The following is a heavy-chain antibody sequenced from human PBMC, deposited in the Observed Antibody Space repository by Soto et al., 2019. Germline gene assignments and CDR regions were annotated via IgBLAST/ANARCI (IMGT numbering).Heavy chain of an antibody. CDR3: AKGRARQWLNDAFDI. CDR1: GDSVSSNSAA. Sequence: SQALSLTCAISGDSVSSNSAAWNWIRQSPSRGLEWLGRTYYRSKWYNDYAVSVKSRITINPDTSKNQFSLQLNSVTPEDTAVYYCAKGRARQWLNDAFDIWGQGTMVTVSS. CDR2: TYYRSKWYN. V-gene: IGHV6-1*01. J-gene: IGHJ3*02. D-gene: IGHD6-19*01.